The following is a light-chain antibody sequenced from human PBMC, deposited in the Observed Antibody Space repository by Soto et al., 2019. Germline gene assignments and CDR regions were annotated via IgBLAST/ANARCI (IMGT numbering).Light chain of an antibody. J-gene: IGKJ2*01. CDR1: QSVSSSS. CDR3: QHYGSSPRST. Sequence: EIVLTQSPGTLSLSPGERATLSCRASQSVSSSSLAWYQQKPGQAPSHLIYGASTRATGIPDRFSGSGSGTAFTLTVSRLEPEDFGVYYYQHYGSSPRSTLGQGTKLV. CDR2: GAS. V-gene: IGKV3-20*01.